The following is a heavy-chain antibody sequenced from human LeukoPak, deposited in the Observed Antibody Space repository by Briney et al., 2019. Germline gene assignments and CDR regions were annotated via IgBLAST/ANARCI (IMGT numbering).Heavy chain of an antibody. V-gene: IGHV4-34*01. Sequence: SETLSLTCTVSGGSISSYYWSWIRQPPGKGLEWIGEINHSGSTNYNPSLKSRVTISVDTSKNQFSLKLSSVTAADTAVYYCARGLYSSSNPAYNYFDYWGQGTLVSVSS. CDR3: ARGLYSSSNPAYNYFDY. CDR2: INHSGST. J-gene: IGHJ4*02. D-gene: IGHD6-6*01. CDR1: GGSISSYY.